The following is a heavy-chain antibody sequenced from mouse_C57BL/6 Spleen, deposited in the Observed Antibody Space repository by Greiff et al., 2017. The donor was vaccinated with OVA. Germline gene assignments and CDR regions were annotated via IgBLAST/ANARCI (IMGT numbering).Heavy chain of an antibody. CDR2: ISSGGDYI. D-gene: IGHD4-1*01. J-gene: IGHJ1*03. V-gene: IGHV5-9-1*02. Sequence: EVQLVESGAGLVKPGGSLKLSCAASGFTFRSYAMSWVRQTPEKRLEWVAYISSGGDYIYYADTVKGRFTISRDNARKTLYLQMSSLKSEDTAMYYCTREHWDRYFDVWGTGTTVTVSS. CDR1: GFTFRSYA. CDR3: TREHWDRYFDV.